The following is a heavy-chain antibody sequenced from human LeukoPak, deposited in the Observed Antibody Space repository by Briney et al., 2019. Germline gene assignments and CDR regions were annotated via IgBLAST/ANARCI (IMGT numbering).Heavy chain of an antibody. Sequence: PSETLSLTCTVSGASISSGEYYWSWIRQPAGKGLEWIGRIYTSGSTNYNPSLKSRVTISVDTSKNQFSLKLSSVTAADTAVYYCARGVVIAPQTFDYWGQGTLVTVSS. CDR3: ARGVVIAPQTFDY. CDR1: GASISSGEYY. V-gene: IGHV4-61*02. CDR2: IYTSGST. J-gene: IGHJ4*02. D-gene: IGHD2-21*01.